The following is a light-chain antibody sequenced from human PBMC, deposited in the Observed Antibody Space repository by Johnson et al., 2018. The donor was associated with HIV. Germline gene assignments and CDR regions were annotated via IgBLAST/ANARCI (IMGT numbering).Light chain of an antibody. CDR2: DNN. CDR3: GTWDSSLSAGGV. J-gene: IGLJ1*01. V-gene: IGLV1-51*01. CDR1: GSNIGNNY. Sequence: QSVLTQPPSVSAAPGQKVTISCSGSGSNIGNNYVSWYQQLPGTAPKLLIYDNNKRPSGIPDRFSGSKSGTSATLGITGLQTGDEADYYCGTWDSSLSAGGVFGTGTKATVL.